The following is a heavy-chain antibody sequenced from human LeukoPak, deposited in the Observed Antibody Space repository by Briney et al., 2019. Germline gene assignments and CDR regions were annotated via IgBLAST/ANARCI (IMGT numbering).Heavy chain of an antibody. CDR3: AKASGRGGAFDI. Sequence: PGGSLRLSCAASGFTFSSYAMRWVRQAPGKGLEWVSAISGSGGSTYYADSVKGRFTISRDNSKNTLYLQMNSLRAEDTAVYYCAKASGRGGAFDIWGQGTMVTVSS. CDR2: ISGSGGST. V-gene: IGHV3-23*01. D-gene: IGHD6-25*01. CDR1: GFTFSSYA. J-gene: IGHJ3*02.